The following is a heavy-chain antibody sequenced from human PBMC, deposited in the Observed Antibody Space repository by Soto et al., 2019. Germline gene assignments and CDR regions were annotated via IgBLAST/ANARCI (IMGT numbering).Heavy chain of an antibody. Sequence: PSETLSLTCAVYGGSFSGYYWSWIGQPPGKGLEWIGEINHSGSTNYNPSLKSRVTISVDTSKNQFSLKLSSVTAADTAVYYCASRPRDYVWGSYRSNWFDPWGQGTLVTVSS. D-gene: IGHD3-16*02. CDR1: GGSFSGYY. CDR3: ASRPRDYVWGSYRSNWFDP. J-gene: IGHJ5*02. CDR2: INHSGST. V-gene: IGHV4-34*01.